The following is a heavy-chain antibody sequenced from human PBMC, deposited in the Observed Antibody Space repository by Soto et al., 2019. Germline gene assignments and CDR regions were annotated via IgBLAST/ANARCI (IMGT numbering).Heavy chain of an antibody. CDR3: ARVRVEDALIRGVTQREFYYYGMDV. D-gene: IGHD3-10*01. Sequence: PSQTLSLTCAISGDTVSSNSATWNWIRHSPSRGLEWLGRTYYRSNWYNDYAVSVKSRITINPDTSKNQFSLQLNSVTPEDTAVYYCARVRVEDALIRGVTQREFYYYGMDVWGQGTTVTVSS. J-gene: IGHJ6*02. CDR2: TYYRSNWYN. CDR1: GDTVSSNSAT. V-gene: IGHV6-1*01.